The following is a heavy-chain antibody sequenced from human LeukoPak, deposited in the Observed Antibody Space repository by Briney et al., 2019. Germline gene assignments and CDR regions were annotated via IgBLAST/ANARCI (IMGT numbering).Heavy chain of an antibody. CDR3: AIGVTTVTNGFDY. CDR2: ISAYNGNT. J-gene: IGHJ4*02. D-gene: IGHD4-17*01. CDR1: GYTFTSYG. V-gene: IGHV1-18*01. Sequence: ASVKVSCKASGYTFTSYGISWVRQAPGQGLEWMGWISAYNGNTNYAQKLQGRVTMTTDTSTSTAYTELRSLRSDDTAVYYCAIGVTTVTNGFDYWGQGTLVTVSS.